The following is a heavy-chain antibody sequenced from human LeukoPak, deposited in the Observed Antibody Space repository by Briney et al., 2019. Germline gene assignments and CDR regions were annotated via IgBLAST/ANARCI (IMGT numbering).Heavy chain of an antibody. CDR1: GFTFSTYA. Sequence: GGSLRLSCAATGFTFSTYAMNWVRQAPGKGLEWVSGISGSGDSTYSAGSVKGQFTISRDNSKNMLYLQMNSLRADDTAVYYCARDRRGEYYFDYWGQGTLVTVSS. J-gene: IGHJ4*02. CDR2: ISGSGDST. CDR3: ARDRRGEYYFDY. D-gene: IGHD3-10*01. V-gene: IGHV3-23*01.